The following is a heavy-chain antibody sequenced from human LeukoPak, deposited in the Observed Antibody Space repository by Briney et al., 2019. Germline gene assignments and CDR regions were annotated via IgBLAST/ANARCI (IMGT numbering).Heavy chain of an antibody. D-gene: IGHD6-13*01. Sequence: PGGSLRLSCAASGFTVSSNYMSWVRQAPGKGLEWVSIIYAGGNTYYADSVKGRFTISRDSSRNTLYLQMNSLRAEDTAVYYCAKSGYSSSWSHFDYWGQGTLVTVSS. V-gene: IGHV3-53*01. CDR1: GFTVSSNY. CDR2: IYAGGNT. CDR3: AKSGYSSSWSHFDY. J-gene: IGHJ4*02.